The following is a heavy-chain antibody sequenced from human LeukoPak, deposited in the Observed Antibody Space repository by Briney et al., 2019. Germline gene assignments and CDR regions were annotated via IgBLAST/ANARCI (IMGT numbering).Heavy chain of an antibody. Sequence: PSETLSLTCTVSGGSISSGTYFWTWIRQPAGKGLEWIGNIYQTGKTSYNPSLKSRVTLSIDTSRNQFSLILTSVTAADTAIYYCARMAINGFALDPWGQGTLVTVSS. V-gene: IGHV4-39*07. CDR2: IYQTGKT. J-gene: IGHJ5*02. CDR1: GGSISSGTYF. CDR3: ARMAINGFALDP. D-gene: IGHD2-2*03.